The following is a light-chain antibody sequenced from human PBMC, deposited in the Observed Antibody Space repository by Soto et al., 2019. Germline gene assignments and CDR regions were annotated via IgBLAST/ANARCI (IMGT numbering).Light chain of an antibody. V-gene: IGLV2-14*03. Sequence: QSALTQPASVSGSPGKSITNSCTGTSSDIGSYNYISWYQQYPDKGPKLMIYGVTNRPSGVSNRFSGSKSGYTVSLTISGLQAEDEADYYCCSYTTSTAYVFGTGTKLTVL. CDR2: GVT. CDR1: SSDIGSYNY. J-gene: IGLJ1*01. CDR3: CSYTTSTAYV.